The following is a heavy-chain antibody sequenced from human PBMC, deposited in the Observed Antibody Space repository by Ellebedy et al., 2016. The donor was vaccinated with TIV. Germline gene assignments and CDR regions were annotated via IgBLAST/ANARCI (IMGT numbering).Heavy chain of an antibody. CDR1: GFTFSSYS. CDR3: ASLSGYRWGEFDY. CDR2: ISSSSSYI. J-gene: IGHJ4*02. Sequence: PGGSLRLSCAASGFTFSSYSMNWVRQAPGKGLEWVSSISSSSSYIYYADSVKGRFTISRDNAKNSLYLQMNSLRAEDTAVYYCASLSGYRWGEFDYWGQGTLVTVSS. V-gene: IGHV3-21*01. D-gene: IGHD5-18*01.